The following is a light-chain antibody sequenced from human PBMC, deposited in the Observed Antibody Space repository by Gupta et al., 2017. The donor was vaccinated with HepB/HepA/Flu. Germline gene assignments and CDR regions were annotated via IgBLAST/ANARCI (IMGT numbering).Light chain of an antibody. CDR2: DVS. J-gene: IGKJ1*01. CDR1: QGIRND. V-gene: IGKV1-17*01. CDR3: LQDNSYPRT. Sequence: DIQMIQSPSSLSASVGDRVTITCRASQGIRNDLGWYQQKPGKAPKRLIYDVSTLQSGVPSRFRGRGSETEFTLTITSLQPEDSATYYCLQDNSYPRTFGQGTKVEIK.